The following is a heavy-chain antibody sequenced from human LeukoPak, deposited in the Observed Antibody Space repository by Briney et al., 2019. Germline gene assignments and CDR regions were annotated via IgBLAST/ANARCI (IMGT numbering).Heavy chain of an antibody. J-gene: IGHJ6*03. CDR3: ARGAHYGLYYYYYYMDV. V-gene: IGHV4-59*01. CDR2: IYYSGST. CDR1: GGSISSYY. Sequence: SETLSLTCTVSGGSISSYYWSWIRQPPGKGLEWIGYIYYSGSTNYNPSLKSRVTISVDTSKNQFSLKLSSVTAADTAVYYCARGAHYGLYYYYYYMDVWGKGTTVTVSS. D-gene: IGHD3-10*01.